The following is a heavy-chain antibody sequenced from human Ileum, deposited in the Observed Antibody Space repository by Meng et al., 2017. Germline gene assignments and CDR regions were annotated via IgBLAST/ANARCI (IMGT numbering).Heavy chain of an antibody. CDR2: IYLAGSP. J-gene: IGHJ4*02. Sequence: QVPLQEPGPGLVVPSGTLSLTFTVSGGSISSSFYWSWVRQSPGKGLEWIGQIYLAGSPNYNPSLESRVTISVDKSKNQFSPRLTSVTAADTAIFYCVRHGGKYFDSWGQGTLVTVSS. V-gene: IGHV4-4*02. D-gene: IGHD2-15*01. CDR3: VRHGGKYFDS. CDR1: GGSISSSFY.